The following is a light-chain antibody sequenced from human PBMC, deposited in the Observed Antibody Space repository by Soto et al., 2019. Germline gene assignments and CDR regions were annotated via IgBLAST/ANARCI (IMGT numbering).Light chain of an antibody. Sequence: SYELTQPPSLSVSPGQTASITCSGDKLGDKYACWYQQKPGQSPVLVIYQENKRPSGIPERFSGSNSGNTATLTISGTQAMDEADYYCQAWDSTTVVFGGGTQVTVL. V-gene: IGLV3-1*01. CDR3: QAWDSTTVV. CDR2: QEN. J-gene: IGLJ2*01. CDR1: KLGDKY.